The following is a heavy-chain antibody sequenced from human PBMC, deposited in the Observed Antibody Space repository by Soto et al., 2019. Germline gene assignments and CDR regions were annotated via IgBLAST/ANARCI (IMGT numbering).Heavy chain of an antibody. CDR3: ARDGGVTNDAFDI. V-gene: IGHV3-33*01. J-gene: IGHJ3*02. CDR2: IWYDGSNK. CDR1: GFTFSSYG. D-gene: IGHD4-17*01. Sequence: QVQLVESGGGVVQPGRSLRLSCAASGFTFSSYGMHWVRQAPGKGLEWVAVIWYDGSNKYYADSVKGRFTISRDNFKNTLYLQMNSLRAEDTAVYYCARDGGVTNDAFDIWGQGTMVTVSS.